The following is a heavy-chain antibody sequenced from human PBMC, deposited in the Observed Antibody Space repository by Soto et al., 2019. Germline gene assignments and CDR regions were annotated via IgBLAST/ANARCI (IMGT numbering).Heavy chain of an antibody. Sequence: GGSLRFSCAASGFTFSSYAMNWVSQAPGKGLEWVSAISGSGGSTYYADSVKGRFTISRDNSKNTLYLQMNSLRAEDTAVYYCAKALYAYCSGGSCYDWSYYYYYMDVWGKGTTVTVSS. V-gene: IGHV3-23*01. J-gene: IGHJ6*03. CDR1: GFTFSSYA. D-gene: IGHD2-15*01. CDR2: ISGSGGST. CDR3: AKALYAYCSGGSCYDWSYYYYYMDV.